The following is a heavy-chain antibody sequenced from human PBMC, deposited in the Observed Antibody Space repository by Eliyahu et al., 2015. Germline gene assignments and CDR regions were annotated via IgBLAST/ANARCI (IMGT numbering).Heavy chain of an antibody. CDR2: ISYSGNP. CDR1: GDSISSIGYY. J-gene: IGHJ2*01. V-gene: IGHV4-31*03. Sequence: QVQLQESGPGLVKASQTLSLTCTVSGDSISSIGYYWSWIRQHPGKGLEYIGYISYSGNPYYNPSLKSRASISRDTSKNQFSLNLNSVTAADTAVYYCARSPSANAYWYFDVWGRGTLITVSS. D-gene: IGHD6-13*01. CDR3: ARSPSANAYWYFDV.